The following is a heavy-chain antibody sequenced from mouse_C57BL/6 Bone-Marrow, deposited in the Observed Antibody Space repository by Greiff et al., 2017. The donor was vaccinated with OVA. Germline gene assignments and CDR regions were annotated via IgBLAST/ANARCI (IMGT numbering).Heavy chain of an antibody. CDR2: ISYSGST. J-gene: IGHJ1*03. CDR1: GYSITSDY. D-gene: IGHD1-1*01. CDR3: ARYNHYYYGSSFWYFDV. V-gene: IGHV3-8*01. Sequence: VQLQQSGPGLAKPSQTLSLTCSVTGYSITSDYWTWIRKFPGNKLEYMGYISYSGSTYYNPSLKSRISITRDTSKNQYYLQLNSVTTEDTATYYCARYNHYYYGSSFWYFDVWGTGTTVTVSS.